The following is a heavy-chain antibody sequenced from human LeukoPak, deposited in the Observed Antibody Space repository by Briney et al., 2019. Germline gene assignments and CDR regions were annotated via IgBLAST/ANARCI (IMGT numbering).Heavy chain of an antibody. CDR3: ARYKEAFAFDI. D-gene: IGHD1-1*01. J-gene: IGHJ3*02. CDR1: GGSISSYY. Sequence: SETLSLTCTVSGGSISSYYWSWIRQPPGKGLEWIGYIYYSGSTNYNPSLKSRATISVGTSKNQFSLKLSSVTAADTAVYYCARYKEAFAFDIWGQGTMVTVSS. CDR2: IYYSGST. V-gene: IGHV4-59*01.